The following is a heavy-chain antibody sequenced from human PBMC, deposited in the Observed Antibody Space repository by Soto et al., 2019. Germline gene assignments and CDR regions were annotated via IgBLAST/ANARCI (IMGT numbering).Heavy chain of an antibody. CDR2: IYIRGTT. CDR3: ARNPYVRGNYYFFDP. D-gene: IGHD3-22*01. J-gene: IGHJ5*02. V-gene: IGHV4-4*07. Sequence: SETLSLTCSVSGASIRSYFWSWVRQPAGQGLEWIGHIYIRGTTSYNPSLEGRVTLSLDTSKNQVSLVVTSVTAAGTAVYYCARNPYVRGNYYFFDPWGQGTLVTVS. CDR1: GASIRSYF.